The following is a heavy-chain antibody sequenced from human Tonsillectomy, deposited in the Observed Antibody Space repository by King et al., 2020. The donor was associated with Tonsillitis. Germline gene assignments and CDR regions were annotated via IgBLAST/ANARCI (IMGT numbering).Heavy chain of an antibody. CDR1: GGSINSGDHF. V-gene: IGHV4-39*01. Sequence: QLQESGPGVVKPSETLSLSCPVSGGSINSGDHFWAWIRQPPGKGLAWSGYMHATGPIFYNPSLKSRITISGGTSDNQFSLKLSSVTAADTAVYFCTRYVSGSFDYWGQGALVTVSS. CDR2: MHATGPI. CDR3: TRYVSGSFDY. D-gene: IGHD1-26*01. J-gene: IGHJ4*02.